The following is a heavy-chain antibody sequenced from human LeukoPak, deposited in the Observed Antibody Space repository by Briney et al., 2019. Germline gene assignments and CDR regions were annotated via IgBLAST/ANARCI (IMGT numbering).Heavy chain of an antibody. Sequence: PSETLSLTCAVYGGSFSGYYWSWIRQPPGKGLEWIGEINHSGSTNYNPSLKSRVTISVDTSKNQFSLKLSSVTAADTAVYYCARVPYCSSTSCYAGLCGGDCLDYWGQGTLVTVSS. CDR1: GGSFSGYY. CDR3: ARVPYCSSTSCYAGLCGGDCLDY. CDR2: INHSGST. D-gene: IGHD2-2*01. V-gene: IGHV4-34*01. J-gene: IGHJ4*02.